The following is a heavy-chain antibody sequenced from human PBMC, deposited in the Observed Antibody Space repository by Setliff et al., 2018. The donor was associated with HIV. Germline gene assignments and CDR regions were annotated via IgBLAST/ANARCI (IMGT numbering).Heavy chain of an antibody. Sequence: SETLSLTCGISDYSITSGYYWGWIRQPPGKGLEWIGSIYRSGSTYDNPSLKSRVTISFDTSKNQFSLILTSVTAADTAVYHCATQGLTVPIPGGYFQHWGPGILVTVS. D-gene: IGHD2-21*02. CDR3: ATQGLTVPIPGGYFQH. CDR2: IYRSGST. V-gene: IGHV4-38-2*01. J-gene: IGHJ1*01. CDR1: DYSITSGYY.